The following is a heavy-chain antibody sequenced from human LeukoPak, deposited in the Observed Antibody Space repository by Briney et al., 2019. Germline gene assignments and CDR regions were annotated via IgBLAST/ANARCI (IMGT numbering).Heavy chain of an antibody. CDR3: ARDRGYSGYDTYYFDY. V-gene: IGHV1-69*05. D-gene: IGHD5-12*01. CDR2: IIPIFGTA. J-gene: IGHJ4*02. Sequence: ASVKASCKASGGTFSSYAISWVRQAPGQGLEWMGRIIPIFGTASYAQKFQGRVTITTDESTSTAYMELSSLRSEDTAVYYCARDRGYSGYDTYYFDYWGQGTLVTVSS. CDR1: GGTFSSYA.